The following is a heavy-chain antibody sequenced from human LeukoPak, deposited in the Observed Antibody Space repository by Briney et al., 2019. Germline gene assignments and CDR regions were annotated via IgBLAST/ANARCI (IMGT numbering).Heavy chain of an antibody. D-gene: IGHD1-26*01. Sequence: SETLSLTCAVYGGSFSGYYWSWIRQPPGKGLKWIGEINHSGSTNYNPSLKSRVTISVDTSKNQFSLKLSSVTAADTAVYYCARGRIVGAATAFDIWGQGTMVTVSS. CDR2: INHSGST. V-gene: IGHV4-34*01. J-gene: IGHJ3*02. CDR1: GGSFSGYY. CDR3: ARGRIVGAATAFDI.